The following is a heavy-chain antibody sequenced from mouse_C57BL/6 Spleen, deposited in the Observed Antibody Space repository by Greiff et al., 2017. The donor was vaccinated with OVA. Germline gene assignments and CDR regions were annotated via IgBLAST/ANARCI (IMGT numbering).Heavy chain of an antibody. Sequence: QVQLQQPGAELVKPGASVQMSCKASVYTFTSYWITWVQQRPGQGLEWIGDIYPGSGSTNYNEKFKSKATLTVDTSSSTAYMQLSSLTAEDAAVYYGARELRGAMDDWGKGTSVTVSS. CDR2: IYPGSGST. CDR1: VYTFTSYW. J-gene: IGHJ4*01. D-gene: IGHD1-1*01. V-gene: IGHV1-55*01. CDR3: ARELRGAMDD.